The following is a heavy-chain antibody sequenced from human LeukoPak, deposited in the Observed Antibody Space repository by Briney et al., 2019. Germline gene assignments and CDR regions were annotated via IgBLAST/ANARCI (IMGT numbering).Heavy chain of an antibody. J-gene: IGHJ6*03. CDR1: GFTFSSYG. V-gene: IGHV3-23*01. CDR3: AREVIAAPNDYMDV. Sequence: PGGSLRLSCAASGFTFSSYGMSWVRQAPGKGLEWVSGISGSGGSTYYADSVKGRFTISSDNSKNTLYLQMNSLRAEDTAVYYCAREVIAAPNDYMDVWGKGTTVTVSS. CDR2: ISGSGGST. D-gene: IGHD6-13*01.